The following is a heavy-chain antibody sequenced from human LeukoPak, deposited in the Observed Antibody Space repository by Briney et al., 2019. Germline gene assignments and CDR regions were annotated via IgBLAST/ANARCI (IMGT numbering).Heavy chain of an antibody. V-gene: IGHV3-21*01. J-gene: IGHJ4*02. Sequence: GGSLRLSCAASGFTFSSYSMNWVRQAPGKGLEWVSSISSSSSYIYYADSVKGRFTISRDNAKNSLYLQMNSLRAEDTAVYYCARDLGGYSSSWYGYWGQGTPVTVSS. CDR1: GFTFSSYS. CDR3: ARDLGGYSSSWYGY. CDR2: ISSSSSYI. D-gene: IGHD6-13*01.